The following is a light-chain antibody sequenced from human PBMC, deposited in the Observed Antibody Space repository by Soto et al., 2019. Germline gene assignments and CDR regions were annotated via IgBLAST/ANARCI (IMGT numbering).Light chain of an antibody. CDR2: WAS. CDR1: QSLFYNSYRKNY. CDR3: QQYLDTPIT. V-gene: IGKV4-1*01. J-gene: IGKJ5*01. Sequence: IVMTQSPDSLAVFLVESATINCRSNQSLFYNSYRKNYLVWYRQKPGQPPQLLIYWASARESGVPERFSGSGSGTDFTLTIDNLQAEDVAVYYCQQYLDTPITFGQGTRLEIK.